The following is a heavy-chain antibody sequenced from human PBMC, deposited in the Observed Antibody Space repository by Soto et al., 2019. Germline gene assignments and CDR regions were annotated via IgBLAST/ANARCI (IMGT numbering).Heavy chain of an antibody. CDR3: ARDPAIYSSTSDYGLDX. D-gene: IGHD2-2*01. Sequence: GSLRLSCAVSGFTFSSYEMNWVRQAPGKGLEWASYICTSGKTIYYAYSVRVRFTISRENHKNSLYLQMNSLRAEDTAVYFCARDPAIYSSTSDYGLDXCGRGTSVPIS. J-gene: IGHJ6*02. CDR1: GFTFSSYE. CDR2: ICTSGKTI. V-gene: IGHV3-48*03.